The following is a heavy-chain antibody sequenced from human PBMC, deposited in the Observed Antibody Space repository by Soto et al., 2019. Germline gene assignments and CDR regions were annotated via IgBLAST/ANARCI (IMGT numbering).Heavy chain of an antibody. Sequence: SETLSLTCTVSGGSVSSGSYYWSWIRQPPGKGLEWIGYIYYSGSTNYNPSLKSRVTISVDTSKNQFSLKLSSVTAADTAVYYCARDYYGSGRYYYYYSGMDVWGQGTTVTVSS. V-gene: IGHV4-61*01. J-gene: IGHJ6*02. D-gene: IGHD3-10*01. CDR1: GGSVSSGSYY. CDR3: ARDYYGSGRYYYYYSGMDV. CDR2: IYYSGST.